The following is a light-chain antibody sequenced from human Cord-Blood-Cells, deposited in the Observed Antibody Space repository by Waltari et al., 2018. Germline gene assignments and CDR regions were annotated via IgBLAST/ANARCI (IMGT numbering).Light chain of an antibody. J-gene: IGKJ5*01. CDR3: QQYYSTPIT. V-gene: IGKV4-1*01. Sequence: DIVMTQSPDSLAVSLGERATINCKSSQSGLYSSNNKTYLAWYQQKPGQPPKLLIYWASTRESGIPDLFSGGGSGTDFTLTISSLQAEDVAVYYCQQYYSTPITFGQGTRLEIK. CDR1: QSGLYSSNNKTY. CDR2: WAS.